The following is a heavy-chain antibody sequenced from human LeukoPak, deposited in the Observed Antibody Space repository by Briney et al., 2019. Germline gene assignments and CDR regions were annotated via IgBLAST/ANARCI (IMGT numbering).Heavy chain of an antibody. J-gene: IGHJ5*02. D-gene: IGHD5-18*01. Sequence: SETLSLTCTVSGGSISSYYWSWIRQPPGKGLEWIGYIYYSGSTNYNPSLKSRVTISVDTSKNQFSLKLSSVTAVDTAVYYCARSYSYGQNNWFDPWGQGTLVTVSS. CDR3: ARSYSYGQNNWFDP. CDR1: GGSISSYY. V-gene: IGHV4-59*08. CDR2: IYYSGST.